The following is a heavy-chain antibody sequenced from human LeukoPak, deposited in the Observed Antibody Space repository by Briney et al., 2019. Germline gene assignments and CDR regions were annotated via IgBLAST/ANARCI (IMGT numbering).Heavy chain of an antibody. CDR1: GFPFSSYS. J-gene: IGHJ4*02. CDR2: ISIVSNTI. CDR3: ARGSDGGWYGMFDY. D-gene: IGHD6-19*01. Sequence: SGGSLRLSCAASGFPFSSYSMNWVRQAPGKGLEWVSYISIVSNTIYYADSAKGRFTISRDDAKNSLYLQMNSLRAEDTAVYYCARGSDGGWYGMFDYWGQGTLVTVSS. V-gene: IGHV3-48*04.